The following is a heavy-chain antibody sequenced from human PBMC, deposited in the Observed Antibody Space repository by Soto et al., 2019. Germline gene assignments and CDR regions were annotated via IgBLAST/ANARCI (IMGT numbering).Heavy chain of an antibody. CDR3: ATEIVDQTAFDN. V-gene: IGHV1-69*08. CDR1: GGTLNSYT. Sequence: QVQLVQSGPELKKPRSSVRVSCRAYGGTLNSYTITWVRQSPGQGLEWLGRIIATLDLTNSAQNFQGRVTITADNSTSTAYMELTSMSSEDTAVYYCATEIVDQTAFDNWGQGTVVTVSS. D-gene: IGHD2-2*01. CDR2: IIATLDLT. J-gene: IGHJ3*02.